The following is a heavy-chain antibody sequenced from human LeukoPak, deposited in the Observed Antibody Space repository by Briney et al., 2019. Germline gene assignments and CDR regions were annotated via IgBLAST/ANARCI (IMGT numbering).Heavy chain of an antibody. D-gene: IGHD3-10*01. Sequence: GGSLRLTCAASGFTFSDHWMHWVRQVPGKGLVWVSRIKTDGSWTNDADSVKGRFTISRDNSKNTLYLQMNSLRAEDTAVYYCARAMEKYSSSGRDVGGQGPTVPVPS. J-gene: IGHJ6*02. CDR2: IKTDGSWT. V-gene: IGHV3-74*01. CDR3: ARAMEKYSSSGRDV. CDR1: GFTFSDHW.